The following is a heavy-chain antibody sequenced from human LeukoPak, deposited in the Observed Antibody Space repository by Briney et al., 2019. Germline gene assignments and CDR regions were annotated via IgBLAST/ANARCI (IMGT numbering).Heavy chain of an antibody. Sequence: GGSLRLSCAASGFTFSSYAMHWVRQAPGKGLEWVAVISYDGSNKYYADSVKGRFTISRDNSKNTLYLQMNSLRAEDTAVYYCARAEGVGYSYGTIDYWGQGTLVTVS. CDR3: ARAEGVGYSYGTIDY. D-gene: IGHD5-18*01. V-gene: IGHV3-30-3*01. CDR1: GFTFSSYA. J-gene: IGHJ4*02. CDR2: ISYDGSNK.